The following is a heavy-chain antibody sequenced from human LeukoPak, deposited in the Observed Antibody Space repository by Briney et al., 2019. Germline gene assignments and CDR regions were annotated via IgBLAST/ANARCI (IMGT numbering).Heavy chain of an antibody. D-gene: IGHD6-19*01. J-gene: IGHJ4*02. CDR3: ARAAVAGTGSYY. V-gene: IGHV4-61*02. Sequence: PSQTLSLTCTVSGGSISSGSYYWSWIRQPAGKGLEWIGRIYTSGSTNYNPSLKSRVTISVNTSKNQFSLKLSSVTAADTAVYYCARAAVAGTGSYYWGQGTLVTVSS. CDR2: IYTSGST. CDR1: GGSISSGSYY.